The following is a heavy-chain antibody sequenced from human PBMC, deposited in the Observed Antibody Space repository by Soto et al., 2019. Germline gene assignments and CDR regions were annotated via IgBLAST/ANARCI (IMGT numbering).Heavy chain of an antibody. J-gene: IGHJ4*02. CDR2: ISWNSGSI. V-gene: IGHV3-9*01. D-gene: IGHD2-15*01. CDR3: AKATTVVVVAAPFDY. CDR1: GFTFDDYA. Sequence: PGGSLRLSCAASGFTFDDYAMHWVRQAPGKGLEWVSGISWNSGSIGYADSVKGRFTISRDNAKNSLYLQMNSLRAEDTALYYCAKATTVVVVAAPFDYWGQGTLVTVSS.